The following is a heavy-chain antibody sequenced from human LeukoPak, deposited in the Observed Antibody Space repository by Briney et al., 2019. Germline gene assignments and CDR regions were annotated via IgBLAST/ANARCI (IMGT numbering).Heavy chain of an antibody. V-gene: IGHV3-23*01. CDR1: GFTFSSYA. J-gene: IGHJ4*02. Sequence: PGGSLRLSCAASGFTFSSYAMSWVRQAPGKGPEWVSAISGSGTTTYYADSVKGRFTISRDNSKNTLYLQMNSLRAEDTAVYYRAKASSGWSQYDHWGQGTLVPVSS. CDR2: ISGSGTTT. CDR3: AKASSGWSQYDH. D-gene: IGHD6-19*01.